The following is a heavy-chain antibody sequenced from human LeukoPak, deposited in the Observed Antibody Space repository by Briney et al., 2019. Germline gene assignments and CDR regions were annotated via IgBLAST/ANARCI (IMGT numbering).Heavy chain of an antibody. Sequence: PGRSLRLSCAASGFTFSSYAMHWVRQAPGKGLEWVAVISYDGSNKYYADSVKGRFTISRDNSKNTLYLQMNSLRAEDTAVYYCARGRAAAGPFDYWGQGTPVTVSS. D-gene: IGHD6-13*01. CDR3: ARGRAAAGPFDY. V-gene: IGHV3-30-3*01. CDR2: ISYDGSNK. J-gene: IGHJ4*02. CDR1: GFTFSSYA.